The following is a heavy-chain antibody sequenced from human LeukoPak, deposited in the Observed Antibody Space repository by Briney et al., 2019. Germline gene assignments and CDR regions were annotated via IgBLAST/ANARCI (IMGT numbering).Heavy chain of an antibody. CDR2: INHSGST. J-gene: IGHJ4*02. V-gene: IGHV4-34*01. CDR1: XXSXSGYY. CDR3: ARGVLGGDY. D-gene: IGHD2/OR15-2a*01. Sequence: CXXYXXSXSGYYWSWIRQPPGKGLEWIGEINHSGSTNYNPSLKSRVTISVDTSKNQFSLKLSSVTAADTAVYYCARGVLGGDYWGQGTLVTVSS.